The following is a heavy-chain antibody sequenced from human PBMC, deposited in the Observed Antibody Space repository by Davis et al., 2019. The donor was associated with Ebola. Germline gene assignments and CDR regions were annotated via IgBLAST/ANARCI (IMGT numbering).Heavy chain of an antibody. CDR2: ISRSTMYI. J-gene: IGHJ1*01. CDR3: AKTMGWLQQSGEEYFQN. V-gene: IGHV3-11*03. CDR1: GFTFSDHD. Sequence: GGSLRLSCAVSGFTFSDHDMSWIRQAPGKCLEWVSYISRSTMYIGYADSVKGRFSISRDNAKNSLYLQMHSLRAEDTAVYYCAKTMGWLQQSGEEYFQNWGQGTLVTVSS. D-gene: IGHD5-24*01.